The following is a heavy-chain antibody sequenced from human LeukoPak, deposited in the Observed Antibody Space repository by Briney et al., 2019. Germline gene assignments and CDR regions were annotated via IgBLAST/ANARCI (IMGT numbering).Heavy chain of an antibody. J-gene: IGHJ5*02. V-gene: IGHV1-2*02. CDR3: ARHPVAATLKNRKNNWFDP. D-gene: IGHD2-15*01. CDR1: GYTFTSYD. Sequence: GASVKVSCKASGYTFTSYDINWVRQATGQGLEWMGWMNPNSGGTNYAQKFQGRVTMTRDTSISTAYMELSRLRSDDTAVYYCARHPVAATLKNRKNNWFDPWGQGTLVTVSS. CDR2: MNPNSGGT.